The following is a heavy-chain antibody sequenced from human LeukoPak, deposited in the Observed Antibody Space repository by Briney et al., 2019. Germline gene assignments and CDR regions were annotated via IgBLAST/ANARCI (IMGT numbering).Heavy chain of an antibody. V-gene: IGHV5-51*01. D-gene: IGHD3-22*01. Sequence: GESLKISCKGSGYSFTSYWIGWVRQMPGKGLGWVGIIYPGDSDTRYSPSFQGQVTISADKSISTAYLQWSSLKASDTAMYYCARHADPDYYDISGYGFDYWGQGTLVTVSS. CDR3: ARHADPDYYDISGYGFDY. CDR2: IYPGDSDT. CDR1: GYSFTSYW. J-gene: IGHJ4*02.